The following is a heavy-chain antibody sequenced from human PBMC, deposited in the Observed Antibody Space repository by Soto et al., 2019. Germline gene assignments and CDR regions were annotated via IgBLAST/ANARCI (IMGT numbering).Heavy chain of an antibody. J-gene: IGHJ6*02. V-gene: IGHV1-2*04. CDR2: INPNSGGT. CDR3: ARDLSPITIFGVVSLGMDV. CDR1: GYSFTGYY. D-gene: IGHD3-3*01. Sequence: ASVKVSCKASGYSFTGYYMHWVRQAPGQGLEWMGWINPNSGGTNYAQKFQGWVTMTRDTSISTAYMELSRLRSDDTAVYYCARDLSPITIFGVVSLGMDVWGQGTTVTVPS.